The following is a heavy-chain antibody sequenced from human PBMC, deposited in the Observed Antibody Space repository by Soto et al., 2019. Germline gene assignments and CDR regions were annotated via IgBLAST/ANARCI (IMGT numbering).Heavy chain of an antibody. CDR2: ISGSGGST. J-gene: IGHJ6*03. Sequence: GGSLRLSCAASGFTFSSYAMSWVRQAPGKGLEWVSAISGSGGSTYYADSVKGRFTISRDNSKNTLYLQMNSLRAEDTAVYYCAKGIYYYGSGSYYNAGSFYYMDVWGKGTTVTVSS. D-gene: IGHD3-10*01. CDR1: GFTFSSYA. V-gene: IGHV3-23*01. CDR3: AKGIYYYGSGSYYNAGSFYYMDV.